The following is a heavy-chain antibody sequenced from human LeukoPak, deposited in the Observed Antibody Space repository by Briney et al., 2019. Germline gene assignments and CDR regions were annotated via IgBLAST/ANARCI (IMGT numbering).Heavy chain of an antibody. CDR2: INHSGGT. D-gene: IGHD3-22*01. CDR1: GGSFSGYY. J-gene: IGHJ1*01. CDR3: ARYYYDSSGYYAEYFQY. V-gene: IGHV4-34*01. Sequence: SETLSLTCAVYGGSFSGYYWSWIRQPPGKGLEWIGDINHSGGTNYNPSLKSQVTISIDTSKNHFSLKLSSVTATDTAVYYCARYYYDSSGYYAEYFQYWGQGTLVTVSS.